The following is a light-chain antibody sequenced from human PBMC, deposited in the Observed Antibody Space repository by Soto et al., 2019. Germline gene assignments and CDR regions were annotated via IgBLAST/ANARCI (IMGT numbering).Light chain of an antibody. CDR3: QQRTNVLT. J-gene: IGKJ4*01. CDR2: DAT. Sequence: EIVLTQSPATLSLSPGERATLSCRASQSVTWYLAWYQQKPGQAPRLLIYDATNRATGIPARFSGSGSGTVFTRTLSSLEAEDVAGYYCQQRTNVLTFGGGEKVAI. CDR1: QSVTWY. V-gene: IGKV3-11*01.